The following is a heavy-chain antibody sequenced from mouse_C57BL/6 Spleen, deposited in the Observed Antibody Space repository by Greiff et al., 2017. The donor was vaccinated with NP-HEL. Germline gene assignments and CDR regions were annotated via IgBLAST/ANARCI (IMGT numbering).Heavy chain of an antibody. D-gene: IGHD2-5*01. CDR1: GYTFTSYW. V-gene: IGHV1-50*01. J-gene: IGHJ2*01. Sequence: QVQLQQPGAELVKPGASVKLSCKASGYTFTSYWMQWVKQRPGQGLEWIGEIDPSDSYTNYNQKFKGKATLTVDTSSGTAYMQLSSLTSEDSAVYYCARTHYSKDFDYWGQGTTLTVSS. CDR2: IDPSDSYT. CDR3: ARTHYSKDFDY.